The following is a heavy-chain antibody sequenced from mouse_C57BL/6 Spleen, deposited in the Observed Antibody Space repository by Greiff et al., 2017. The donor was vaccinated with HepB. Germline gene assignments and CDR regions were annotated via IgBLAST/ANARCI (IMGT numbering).Heavy chain of an antibody. CDR3: ARYYYGSSYPFDY. CDR1: GFTFSSYA. Sequence: EVQLKESGGGLVKPGGSLKLSCAASGFTFSSYAMSWVRQTPEKRLEWVATISDGGSYTYYPDNVKGRFTISRDNAKNNLYLQMSHLKSEDTAMYYCARYYYGSSYPFDYWGQGTTLTVSS. D-gene: IGHD1-1*01. CDR2: ISDGGSYT. V-gene: IGHV5-4*01. J-gene: IGHJ2*01.